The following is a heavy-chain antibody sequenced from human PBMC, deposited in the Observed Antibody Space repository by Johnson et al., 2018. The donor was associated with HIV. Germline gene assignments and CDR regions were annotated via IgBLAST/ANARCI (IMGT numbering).Heavy chain of an antibody. D-gene: IGHD1-26*01. Sequence: QVQLVESGGGVVQPGRSLRLSCAASGFTFSSYGMHWVRQAPGKGLEWVAVIWYDGSNKYYADSLKGRFTISRDNSKNTLYLQMNSLRPEDTALYFFARDSGAPGNDAFDIWGQGTMVTVSS. V-gene: IGHV3-30*19. CDR1: GFTFSSYG. CDR2: IWYDGSNK. CDR3: ARDSGAPGNDAFDI. J-gene: IGHJ3*02.